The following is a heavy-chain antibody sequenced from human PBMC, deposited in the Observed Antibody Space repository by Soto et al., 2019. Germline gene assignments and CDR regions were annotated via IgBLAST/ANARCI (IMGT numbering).Heavy chain of an antibody. CDR2: ISESGGKT. CDR1: GFTFRSYA. J-gene: IGHJ6*02. V-gene: IGHV3-23*01. D-gene: IGHD3-3*01. Sequence: EGQLLESGGGLVQPGGSLRLSCVASGFTFRSYAMAWVRQAPGKGLEWVSGISESGGKTNYAESVRGRFSISRDNSRNTLSLLMNNVPAEDTAIYYCAKARATIFGVVWKYGMDVWGQGTTVSVSS. CDR3: AKARATIFGVVWKYGMDV.